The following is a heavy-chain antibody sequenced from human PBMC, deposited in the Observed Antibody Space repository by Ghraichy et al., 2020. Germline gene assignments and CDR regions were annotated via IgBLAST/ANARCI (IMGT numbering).Heavy chain of an antibody. CDR3: ARSIAALSWFDP. CDR1: GGSISSGGYY. CDR2: IYYSGST. V-gene: IGHV4-31*03. Sequence: SETLSLTCTVSGGSISSGGYYWSWIRQHPGKGLEWIGYIYYSGSTYYNPSLKSRVTISVDTSKNQFSLKLSSVTAADTAVYYCARSIAALSWFDPWGQGTLVTVSS. J-gene: IGHJ5*02. D-gene: IGHD6-6*01.